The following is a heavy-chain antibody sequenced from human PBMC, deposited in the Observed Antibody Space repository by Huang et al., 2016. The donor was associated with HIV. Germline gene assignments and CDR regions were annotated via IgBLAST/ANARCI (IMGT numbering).Heavy chain of an antibody. D-gene: IGHD1-1*01. J-gene: IGHJ5*01. Sequence: QVELVQSGAEVKRPGASVRVSCKAAGYIFTKYGINWVRQATGQGLEWMGWISPYNGNTNYAEKFQVIVTLTGDTSATTAYMELRDVTSADTAVYYCARDHWYPLQNWFDLWGQGTLVTVSS. CDR1: GYIFTKYG. CDR2: ISPYNGNT. V-gene: IGHV1-18*01. CDR3: ARDHWYPLQNWFDL.